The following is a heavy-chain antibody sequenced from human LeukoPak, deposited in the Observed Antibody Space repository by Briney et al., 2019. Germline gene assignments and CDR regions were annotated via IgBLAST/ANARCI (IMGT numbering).Heavy chain of an antibody. CDR1: VSTFSSYA. CDR3: ARDPGSSSFDY. CDR2: IDQYGSVR. J-gene: IGHJ4*02. D-gene: IGHD6-13*01. V-gene: IGHV3-7*01. Sequence: GGPQRLSCAASVSTFSSYAVSWVRQAPEGRLEFVANIDQYGSVRKYVDAVKGRFIIPRENAKNSLYLQMDSLRAEDTAVYFCARDPGSSSFDYWGLGTPVTVSS.